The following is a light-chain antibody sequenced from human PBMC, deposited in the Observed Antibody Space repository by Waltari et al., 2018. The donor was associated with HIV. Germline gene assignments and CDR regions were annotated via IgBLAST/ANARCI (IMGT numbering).Light chain of an antibody. CDR1: STHVGGYNY. CDR3: CSYARTSTYV. CDR2: DVS. J-gene: IGLJ1*01. V-gene: IGLV2-23*02. Sequence: QSALTQPASVSGSPGQSIPISCAGTSTHVGGYNYVSWYQQHPGKAPQLMIYDVSKRPSGVSNRFSGSKSGNTASLTISGRQAEDEADYYCCSYARTSTYVFGTGTKVTVL.